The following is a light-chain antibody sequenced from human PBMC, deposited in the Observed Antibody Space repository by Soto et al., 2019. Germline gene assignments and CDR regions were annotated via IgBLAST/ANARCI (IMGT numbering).Light chain of an antibody. V-gene: IGKV3-20*01. Sequence: DIVLTQSPGTLSVSPGEIATLSCRASQSVNRNYLAWYHQKPGQPPRLLIHGASNRTAGTPDRFSGSGAGTDFTLTTSRLEPEYFAVYYCQQYGNSPMYTFGQGTKLEIK. CDR1: QSVNRNY. CDR2: GAS. CDR3: QQYGNSPMYT. J-gene: IGKJ2*01.